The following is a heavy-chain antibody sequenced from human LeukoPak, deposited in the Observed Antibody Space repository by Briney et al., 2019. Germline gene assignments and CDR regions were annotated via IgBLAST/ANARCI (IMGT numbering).Heavy chain of an antibody. V-gene: IGHV1-18*01. Sequence: ASVKVSCKASSYTSTSYGISWVRQAPGQGLEWMGWISAYNGNTNYAQKFQGRVTMTTDTSTSTAYMELRSLRSDDTAVYYCARDQYCSSTSCYPYYFDYWGQGTLVTVSS. CDR1: SYTSTSYG. CDR3: ARDQYCSSTSCYPYYFDY. D-gene: IGHD2-2*01. J-gene: IGHJ4*02. CDR2: ISAYNGNT.